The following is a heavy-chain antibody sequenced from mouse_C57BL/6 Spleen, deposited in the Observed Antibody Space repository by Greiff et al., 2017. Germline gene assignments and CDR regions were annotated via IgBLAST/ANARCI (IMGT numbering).Heavy chain of an antibody. J-gene: IGHJ3*01. V-gene: IGHV5-17*01. Sequence: EVKVVESGGGLVKPGGSLKLSCAASGFSFSDYGMHWVRQAPEKGLEWVAYISSGSSTIYYADTLKGRFTISGDNSKNPLFLQMSSLRSEDAALYYCASTFSYYASGVSAGFAYWGQGTLVTVSA. D-gene: IGHD1-1*01. CDR3: ASTFSYYASGVSAGFAY. CDR1: GFSFSDYG. CDR2: ISSGSSTI.